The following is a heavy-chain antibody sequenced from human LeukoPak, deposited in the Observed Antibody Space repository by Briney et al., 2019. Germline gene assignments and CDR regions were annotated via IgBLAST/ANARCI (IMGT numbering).Heavy chain of an antibody. CDR1: GFTVSSNY. CDR3: ARENYNYYYGMDV. CDR2: IYSGGST. J-gene: IGHJ6*02. Sequence: GGSLRLSCAASGFTVSSNYMSWVRQAPGKGLGWVSVIYSGGSTYYADSVKGRFTISRHNSKNTLYLQMNSLRAEDTAVYYCARENYNYYYGMDVWGQGTTVTVSS. V-gene: IGHV3-53*04.